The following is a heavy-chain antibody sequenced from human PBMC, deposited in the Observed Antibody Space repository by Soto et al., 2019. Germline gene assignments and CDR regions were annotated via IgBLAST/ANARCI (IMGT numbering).Heavy chain of an antibody. V-gene: IGHV3-23*01. CDR1: GFTFSSYA. CDR2: ISGSGGST. D-gene: IGHD2-8*01. Sequence: PGGSLRLSCAASGFTFSSYAMSLVRQAPGKGLEWVSAISGSGGSTYYADSVKGRFTISRDNSKNTLYLQMNSLRAEDTAVYYCAKERYCTNGVCSTFDYWGQGTLVTVSS. J-gene: IGHJ4*02. CDR3: AKERYCTNGVCSTFDY.